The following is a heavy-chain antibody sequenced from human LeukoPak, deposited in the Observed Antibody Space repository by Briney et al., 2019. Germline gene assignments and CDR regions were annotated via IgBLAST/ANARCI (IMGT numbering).Heavy chain of an antibody. Sequence: GGSLRLSCTVSGFAFDAHGMSCVRQVPGKGLEWVSAINWGGGSTGYADPLRGRFTISRDNAKNSLYLQMDSLRAEDTALYYCAIAPTTIPFYLDYWGQETMVAVSS. D-gene: IGHD1-26*01. CDR3: AIAPTTIPFYLDY. CDR2: INWGGGST. V-gene: IGHV3-20*04. J-gene: IGHJ4*02. CDR1: GFAFDAHG.